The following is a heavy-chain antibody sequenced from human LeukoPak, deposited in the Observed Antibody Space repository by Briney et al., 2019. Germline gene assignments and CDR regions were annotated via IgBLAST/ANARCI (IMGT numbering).Heavy chain of an antibody. CDR2: INHSGST. D-gene: IGHD3/OR15-3a*01. Sequence: SETLSLTCAVYGGSFSGYYWSWIRQPPGKGLEWIGEINHSGSTNYNPSLKSRVTISVDTSKNQFSLKLSSVTAADTAVYYCARVSKWLGLVITYYYYYYGMDVWGQGTTVTVSS. CDR3: ARVSKWLGLVITYYYYYYGMDV. CDR1: GGSFSGYY. V-gene: IGHV4-34*01. J-gene: IGHJ6*02.